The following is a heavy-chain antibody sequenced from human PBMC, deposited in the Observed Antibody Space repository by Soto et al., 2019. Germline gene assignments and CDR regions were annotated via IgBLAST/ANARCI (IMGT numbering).Heavy chain of an antibody. Sequence: TSETLSLTCAVSGYSIRSGYFWGWIRQPPGKGLEWIGSMYHSGITYYNLSLKSRVTISVDTSKNQLSLKLSSATAADTAVYYCARSMYSTSAQLYYGMDVWGQGTTVTVSS. V-gene: IGHV4-38-2*01. CDR3: ARSMYSTSAQLYYGMDV. D-gene: IGHD6-6*01. CDR1: GYSIRSGYF. J-gene: IGHJ6*02. CDR2: MYHSGIT.